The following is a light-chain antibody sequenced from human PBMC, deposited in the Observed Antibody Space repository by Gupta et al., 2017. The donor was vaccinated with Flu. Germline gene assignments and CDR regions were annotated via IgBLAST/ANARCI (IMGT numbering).Light chain of an antibody. CDR1: QSISDY. Sequence: PSTLSASVGDRVTITCRSSQSISDYLAWYQQKPGKAPKLLIYRASTLEGGVPSRFGGGGSGTEFTLTICSLQPDDFATYYCQQYNTYPQTFGRGTXVEVK. V-gene: IGKV1-5*03. CDR3: QQYNTYPQT. CDR2: RAS. J-gene: IGKJ4*02.